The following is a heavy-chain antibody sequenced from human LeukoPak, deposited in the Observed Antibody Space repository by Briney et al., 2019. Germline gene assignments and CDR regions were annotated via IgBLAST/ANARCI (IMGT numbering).Heavy chain of an antibody. CDR2: IYHSGGT. D-gene: IGHD3-3*01. Sequence: PSETLSLTCAVSGYSISSGYYWGWIRQPPGKGLEWIGSIYHSGGTYYNPSLKSRVTISVDTSKNQFSLKLSSVTAADTAVYYCASDKRYYDFWSGYPWYFDYWGQGTLVTVSS. J-gene: IGHJ4*02. CDR1: GYSISSGYY. V-gene: IGHV4-38-2*01. CDR3: ASDKRYYDFWSGYPWYFDY.